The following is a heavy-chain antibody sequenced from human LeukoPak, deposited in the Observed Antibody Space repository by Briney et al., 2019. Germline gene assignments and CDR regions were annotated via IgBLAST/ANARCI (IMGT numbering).Heavy chain of an antibody. Sequence: GGSLRLSCAASGFTFSNAWMSWVRQAPGKGLEGVGRIKSKTDGGTTDYAAPVKGRFTISRDDSKNTLYLQMNSLKTEDTAVYYCTTRPVADYYYYYGMDVWGQGTTVTVSS. CDR3: TTRPVADYYYYYGMDV. J-gene: IGHJ6*02. D-gene: IGHD6-19*01. CDR1: GFTFSNAW. V-gene: IGHV3-15*01. CDR2: IKSKTDGGTT.